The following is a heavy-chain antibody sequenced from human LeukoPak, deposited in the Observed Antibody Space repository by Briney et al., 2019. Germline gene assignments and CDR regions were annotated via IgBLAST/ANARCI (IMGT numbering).Heavy chain of an antibody. D-gene: IGHD3-10*01. CDR1: GFTFNSYA. CDR2: ISGSGTTT. V-gene: IGHV3-23*01. J-gene: IGHJ4*02. Sequence: PGGSLRLSCAASGFTFNSYAMSWVRQAPGKGLEWVSAISGSGTTTYNADSVKGRFTISRDNSKNILYLQMNSLRAEDSAIDYCAKVAVWSFREMDYWGQGTLVTVSS. CDR3: AKVAVWSFREMDY.